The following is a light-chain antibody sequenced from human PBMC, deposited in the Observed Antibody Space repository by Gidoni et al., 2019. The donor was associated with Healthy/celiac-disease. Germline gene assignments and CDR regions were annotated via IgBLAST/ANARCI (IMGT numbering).Light chain of an antibody. CDR3: QQRSNSGELT. CDR2: DAS. Sequence: DIVLTQSPATMYLSPGERATLSCSARQSVSSYLAWYHQKPGQAPRLLSYDASNRATGIPARFSGRGSGTDFTLIISSLVPEDFAVYYCQQRSNSGELTFXGXTKVEIK. V-gene: IGKV3-11*01. J-gene: IGKJ4*01. CDR1: QSVSSY.